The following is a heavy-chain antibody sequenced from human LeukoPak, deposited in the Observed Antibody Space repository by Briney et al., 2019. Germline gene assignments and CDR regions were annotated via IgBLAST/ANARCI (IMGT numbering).Heavy chain of an antibody. CDR2: ISSSSSYI. CDR1: GFTFSSYS. D-gene: IGHD5-12*01. J-gene: IGHJ4*02. CDR3: ARDLIVASNGGDY. V-gene: IGHV3-21*01. Sequence: GGSLRLSCAASGFTFSSYSMNWVRQAPGKGLEWVSSISSSSSYIYYADSVKGRFTISRDNAKNSLYLQMNSLRAEDTAVYYCARDLIVASNGGDYWGQGTLVTVSS.